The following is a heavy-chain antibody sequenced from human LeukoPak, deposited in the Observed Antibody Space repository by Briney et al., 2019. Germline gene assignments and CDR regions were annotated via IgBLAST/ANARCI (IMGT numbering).Heavy chain of an antibody. D-gene: IGHD2/OR15-2a*01. CDR3: ARDFSRMFDY. CDR2: ISYDGSNK. V-gene: IGHV3-30*03. Sequence: GGSLRLSCAASGFTFSSYSMNWVRQAPGKGLEWVAVISYDGSNKYYADSVKGRFTISRDNSKNTLYLQMNSLRAEDTAVYYCARDFSRMFDYWGQGTLVTVSS. J-gene: IGHJ4*02. CDR1: GFTFSSYS.